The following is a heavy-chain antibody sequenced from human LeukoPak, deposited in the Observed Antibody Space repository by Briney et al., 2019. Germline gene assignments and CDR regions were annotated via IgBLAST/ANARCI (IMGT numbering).Heavy chain of an antibody. J-gene: IGHJ4*02. CDR2: TNPNSGKT. CDR3: VRVSSGWLDFDY. V-gene: IGHV1-8*01. Sequence: ASVKVSCKASGYTFTSYDINWVRQAPGQGLEWMGWTNPNSGKTGYVRKFPGRVTMTRDTSISTAYMELSSLTSEDTAVYYCVRVSSGWLDFDYWGQGTLVTVSS. D-gene: IGHD6-19*01. CDR1: GYTFTSYD.